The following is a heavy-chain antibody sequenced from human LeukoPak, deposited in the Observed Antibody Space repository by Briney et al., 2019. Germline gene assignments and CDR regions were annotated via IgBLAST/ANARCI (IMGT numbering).Heavy chain of an antibody. CDR3: ARVDSSGYYKNYFDY. CDR2: IYSGGNT. D-gene: IGHD3-22*01. CDR1: GFTFSDYS. V-gene: IGHV3-53*01. Sequence: PGGSLRLSCAASGFTFSDYSMNWVRQAPGKGLEWVSVIYSGGNTYYADSVKGRFTISRDNSKNTMYLQMNSLRAEDTAVYYCARVDSSGYYKNYFDYWGQGTLVTVSS. J-gene: IGHJ4*02.